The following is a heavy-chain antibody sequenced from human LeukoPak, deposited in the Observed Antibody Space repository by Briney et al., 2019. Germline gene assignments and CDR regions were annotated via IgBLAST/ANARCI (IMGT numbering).Heavy chain of an antibody. J-gene: IGHJ4*02. CDR2: ISVSGGVR. CDR3: ATQQGGNPAY. V-gene: IGHV3-48*02. D-gene: IGHD1-14*01. Sequence: GGSLRLSCVASGYPFSSYSMNWIRQAPGKGLEWVSYISVSGGVRSYADSVKGRFTISRDDARNSLYLQMNSLKDEDTAVYYCATQQGGNPAYWGQGTLVTVSS. CDR1: GYPFSSYS.